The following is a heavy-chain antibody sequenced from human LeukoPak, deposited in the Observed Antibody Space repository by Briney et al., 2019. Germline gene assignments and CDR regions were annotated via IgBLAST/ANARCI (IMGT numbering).Heavy chain of an antibody. J-gene: IGHJ6*03. CDR1: GGSFSGYY. V-gene: IGHV4-34*01. Sequence: SETLSLTCAVYGGSFSGYYWSWIRQPPGKGLEWIGEINHSGSTNYNPSLKSRVTISVDTSKNQFSLKLSSVTAADTAVHYCARVAPYCSSTSCYTHYYYYYMDVWGKGTTVTVSS. CDR3: ARVAPYCSSTSCYTHYYYYYMDV. D-gene: IGHD2-2*02. CDR2: INHSGST.